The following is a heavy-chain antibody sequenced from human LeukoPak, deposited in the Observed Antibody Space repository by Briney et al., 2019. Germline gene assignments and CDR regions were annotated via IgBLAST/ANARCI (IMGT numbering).Heavy chain of an antibody. V-gene: IGHV4-61*01. CDR3: ARATLPYSSSGFDY. D-gene: IGHD6-13*01. J-gene: IGHJ4*02. CDR2: IYYSGST. CDR1: GGSASSGSYY. Sequence: PSETLSPTCTVSGGSASSGSYYWSWIRQPPGKGLEWIGYIYYSGSTNYNPSLKSRVTISVDTSKNQFSLKLSSVTAADTAVYYCARATLPYSSSGFDYWGQGTLVTVSS.